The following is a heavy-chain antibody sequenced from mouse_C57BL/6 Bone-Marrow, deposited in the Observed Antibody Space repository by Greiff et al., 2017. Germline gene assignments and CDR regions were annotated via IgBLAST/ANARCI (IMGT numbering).Heavy chain of an antibody. D-gene: IGHD1-1*01. CDR2: IHPNSGST. Sequence: VQLQQPGAELVKPGASVKLSCTASGYTFTSYWMHWVKQRPGQGLEWIGMIHPNSGSTNYNEKFKSKATLTVDTSSSTAYMQLSSLTSEDSAVYYCAHYYGSSYDAMDYWGQGTSVTVSS. CDR1: GYTFTSYW. J-gene: IGHJ4*01. CDR3: AHYYGSSYDAMDY. V-gene: IGHV1-64*01.